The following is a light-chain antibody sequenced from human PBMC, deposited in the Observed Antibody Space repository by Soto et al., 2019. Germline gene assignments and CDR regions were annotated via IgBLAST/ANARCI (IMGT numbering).Light chain of an antibody. CDR3: AAWDDSLSGPDVV. J-gene: IGLJ2*01. CDR2: RND. CDR1: SSNIGAND. V-gene: IGLV1-47*01. Sequence: QSVLTQPPSASGTPGQRVSISCSGSSSNIGANDVYWCQRLPGTAPKLLIQRNDQRPSGVPDRFSGSKSGTSASLAISGLRPEDEADYYCAAWDDSLSGPDVVFGGGTKLTVL.